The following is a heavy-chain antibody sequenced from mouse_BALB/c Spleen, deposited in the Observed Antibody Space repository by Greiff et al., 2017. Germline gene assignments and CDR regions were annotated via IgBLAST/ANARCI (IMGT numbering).Heavy chain of an antibody. V-gene: IGHV3-2*02. D-gene: IGHD2-1*01. J-gene: IGHJ2*01. CDR3: ARKRDYYGHGFDY. CDR2: ISYSGST. CDR1: GYSITSDYA. Sequence: EVQLQESGPGLVKPSQSLSLTCTVTGYSITSDYAWNWIRQFPGNKLEWMGYISYSGSTSYNPSLKSRISITRDTSKNQFFLQLNSVTTEDTATYYCARKRDYYGHGFDYWGQGTTLTVSS.